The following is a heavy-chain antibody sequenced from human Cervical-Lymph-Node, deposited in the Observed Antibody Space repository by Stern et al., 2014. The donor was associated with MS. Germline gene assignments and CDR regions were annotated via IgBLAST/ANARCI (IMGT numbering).Heavy chain of an antibody. V-gene: IGHV4-61*02. CDR2: IHDSGST. CDR1: GGSISSSGYY. J-gene: IGHJ5*02. Sequence: QVQLVESGPGLVKPSQTLSLTCTVSGGSISSSGYYWSWIRQPADKGLEWIGRIHDSGSTYYNPSLKSRVTISMDTANNQLYLKLPSGTAADTAVYYCATTRWDLFTWNWFDPWGQGTLVTVSS. D-gene: IGHD1-26*01. CDR3: ATTRWDLFTWNWFDP.